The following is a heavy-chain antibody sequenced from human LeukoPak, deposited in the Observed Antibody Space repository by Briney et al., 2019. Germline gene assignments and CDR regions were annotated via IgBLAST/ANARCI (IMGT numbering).Heavy chain of an antibody. CDR1: GFTFSSYA. J-gene: IGHJ6*02. CDR2: ISGSGGST. Sequence: GGSLRLSCAASGFTFSSYAMSWVREAPGKGLEWVSAISGSGGSTYYADSVKGRFTISRDNSKNTLYLQMSSLRAEDTAVYYCANDSTLGCSSTSCFFLPYYYYYGMDVWGQGTTVTVSS. CDR3: ANDSTLGCSSTSCFFLPYYYYYGMDV. V-gene: IGHV3-23*01. D-gene: IGHD2-2*01.